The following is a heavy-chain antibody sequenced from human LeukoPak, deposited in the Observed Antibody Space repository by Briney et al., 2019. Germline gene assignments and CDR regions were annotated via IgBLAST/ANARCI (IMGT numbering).Heavy chain of an antibody. V-gene: IGHV4-31*03. CDR1: GGSISSGGYY. CDR3: ARRSGRRVETRFDY. CDR2: IYYSGST. Sequence: SQTLSLTCTVSGGSISSGGYYWSWLRQHPGQGLEWIGYIYYSGSTYYNPSLKSRVTISVDTSKNQFSLKLSSVTAADTAVYYCARRSGRRVETRFDYWGQGTLVTVSS. J-gene: IGHJ4*02. D-gene: IGHD5-24*01.